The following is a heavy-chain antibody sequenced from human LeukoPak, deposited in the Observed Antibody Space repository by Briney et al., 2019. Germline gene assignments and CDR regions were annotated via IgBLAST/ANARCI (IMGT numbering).Heavy chain of an antibody. D-gene: IGHD6-19*01. Sequence: ASVKVSCKASGYTFTSYYMHWVRQAPGQGLEWMGIINPSGGSTSYAQKFQGRVTMTRNTSISTAYMELSSLRSEDTAVYYCARVGESSGWYDGGFDPWGQGTLVTVSS. CDR3: ARVGESSGWYDGGFDP. V-gene: IGHV1-46*01. CDR2: INPSGGST. J-gene: IGHJ5*02. CDR1: GYTFTSYY.